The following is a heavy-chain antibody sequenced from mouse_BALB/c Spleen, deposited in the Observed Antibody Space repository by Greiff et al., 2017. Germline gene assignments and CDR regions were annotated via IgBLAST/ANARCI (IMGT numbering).Heavy chain of an antibody. CDR1: GFTFSDYY. D-gene: IGHD2-14*01. Sequence: VQLKESGGGLVKPGGSLKLSCAASGFTFSDYYMYWVRQTPEKRLEWVATISDGGSYTYYPDSVKGRFTIPRDNAKNNLYLPMSSLKSEDTAMYYCARGTTYYFDYWGQGTTLTGSS. CDR2: ISDGGSYT. J-gene: IGHJ2*01. CDR3: ARGTTYYFDY. V-gene: IGHV5-4*02.